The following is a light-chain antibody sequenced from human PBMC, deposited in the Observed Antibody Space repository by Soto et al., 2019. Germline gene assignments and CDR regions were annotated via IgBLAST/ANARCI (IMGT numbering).Light chain of an antibody. V-gene: IGKV3-15*01. Sequence: EIVMTQSPATLSVSPGGRATLSCRASQSISDTLAWYQQKPGQAPRLLIHGAFTRATGFPARFSGSVSVTEFTLTISSWQSEDFAFYDCQQYNNWPCTFGQGTNVEIK. J-gene: IGKJ1*01. CDR2: GAF. CDR3: QQYNNWPCT. CDR1: QSISDT.